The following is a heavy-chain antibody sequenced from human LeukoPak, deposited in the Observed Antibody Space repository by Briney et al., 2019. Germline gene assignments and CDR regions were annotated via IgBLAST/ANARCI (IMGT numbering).Heavy chain of an antibody. V-gene: IGHV3-72*01. CDR3: ARGKYYYGSGSYIDAFDI. CDR2: TTNKANTYTK. CDR1: GFTLSDHD. D-gene: IGHD3-10*01. J-gene: IGHJ3*02. Sequence: PGGSLRLSCAASGFTLSDHDMDWLRQAPGKGLEWVGRTTNKANTYTKEYAASVKGRFTISGDDSKNTLYLQMNSLKTEDTAVYYCARGKYYYGSGSYIDAFDIWGQGTMVTVSS.